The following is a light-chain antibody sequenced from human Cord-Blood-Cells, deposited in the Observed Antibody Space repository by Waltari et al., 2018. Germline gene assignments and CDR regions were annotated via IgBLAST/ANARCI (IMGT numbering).Light chain of an antibody. CDR1: QSISSY. V-gene: IGKV1-39*01. CDR2: AAS. CDR3: QQSCSTPIT. J-gene: IGKJ4*01. Sequence: DIQMTQSPSSLSASVGDRVTITCRASQSISSYLNWYQQKPGKAPKLLIYAASSLQSGVPSRFSGSGSGTDFTLTISSLQPEDFATYYCQQSCSTPITFGGGTKVEIK.